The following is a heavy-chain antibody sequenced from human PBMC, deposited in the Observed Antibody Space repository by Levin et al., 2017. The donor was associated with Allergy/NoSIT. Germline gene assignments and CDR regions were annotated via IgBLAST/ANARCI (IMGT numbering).Heavy chain of an antibody. CDR3: TTEVADDTEGGEN. V-gene: IGHV3-15*01. CDR2: IKSKTDGGTT. Sequence: GGSLRLSCAASGFTFSNAWMSWVRQAPGKGLEWVGRIKSKTDGGTTDYAAPVKGRFTISRDDSKNTLYLQMNSLKTEDTAVYYCTTEVADDTEGGENWGQGTLVTVSS. D-gene: IGHD5-18*01. J-gene: IGHJ4*02. CDR1: GFTFSNAW.